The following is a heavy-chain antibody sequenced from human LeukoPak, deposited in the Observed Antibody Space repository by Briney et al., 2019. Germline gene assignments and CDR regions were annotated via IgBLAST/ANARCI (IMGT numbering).Heavy chain of an antibody. Sequence: GGSLRLSCAASGFTFSSYGMHWVRQAPGKGLEWVAFIRYDGSNKYYADSVKGRFTISRDNSKNTLYLQMNSLRAEDTAVYYCARVNYDFWSFLTWGQGTLVTVSS. CDR3: ARVNYDFWSFLT. D-gene: IGHD3-3*01. CDR2: IRYDGSNK. V-gene: IGHV3-30*02. CDR1: GFTFSSYG. J-gene: IGHJ5*02.